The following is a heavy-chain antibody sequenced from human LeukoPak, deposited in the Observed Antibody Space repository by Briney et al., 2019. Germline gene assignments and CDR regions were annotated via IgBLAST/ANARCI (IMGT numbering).Heavy chain of an antibody. J-gene: IGHJ4*02. D-gene: IGHD3-3*01. CDR2: IYPGDSDT. CDR3: ARQNDFRLDY. V-gene: IGHV5-51*01. CDR1: GYTFSSYW. Sequence: KPEGSLRLSCKGSGYTFSSYWIGWVRQMPGKGLEWMGIIYPGDSDTRYSPSLQGQVTISVDTSIGTAYLQWSSLKASDTAIYYCARQNDFRLDYWGQGTLVTVSS.